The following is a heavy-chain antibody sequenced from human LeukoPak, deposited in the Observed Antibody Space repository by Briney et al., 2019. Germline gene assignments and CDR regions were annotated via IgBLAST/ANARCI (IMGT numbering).Heavy chain of an antibody. Sequence: KPSQTLSLTCIVPGGSISSGSYYWSWIRQPAGKGLEWIGRVYFSGGTNYNPSLKSRVSISVDTSKNLFSLKLDSVTAADTAVYYCARMVLAAAGYFDYWGQGTLVTVSS. CDR2: VYFSGGT. J-gene: IGHJ4*02. CDR1: GGSISSGSYY. D-gene: IGHD6-13*01. CDR3: ARMVLAAAGYFDY. V-gene: IGHV4-61*02.